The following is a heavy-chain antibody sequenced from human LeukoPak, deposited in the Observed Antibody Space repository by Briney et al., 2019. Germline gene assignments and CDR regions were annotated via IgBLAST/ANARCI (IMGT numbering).Heavy chain of an antibody. J-gene: IGHJ1*01. V-gene: IGHV3-23*01. CDR1: GFTFSSYA. D-gene: IGHD3-22*01. Sequence: PGGSLRLSCAASGFTFSSYAMSWVRQAPGKGLEWVSAISGSGGDTYYADSVKGRFTISRDNSKNTLYLQMNSLRAEDTAVYYCAKKRYDSSGYLGYFLHWGQGTLVTVSS. CDR2: ISGSGGDT. CDR3: AKKRYDSSGYLGYFLH.